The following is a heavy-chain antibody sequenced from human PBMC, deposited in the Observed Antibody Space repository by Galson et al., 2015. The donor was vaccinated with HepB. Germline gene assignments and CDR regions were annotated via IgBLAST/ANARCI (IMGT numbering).Heavy chain of an antibody. CDR1: GASITSGDYY. D-gene: IGHD5-18*01. J-gene: IGHJ4*02. Sequence: GASITSGDYYWSWIRQPPGKGLEWIGYIYNSGHTYYSPALKTRVTISVDTNKEQFFLKLTSVTAADTAVYFCARLTTMVTKTFDFWVQGSLVTVSS. CDR3: ARLTTMVTKTFDF. V-gene: IGHV4-30-4*01. CDR2: IYNSGHT.